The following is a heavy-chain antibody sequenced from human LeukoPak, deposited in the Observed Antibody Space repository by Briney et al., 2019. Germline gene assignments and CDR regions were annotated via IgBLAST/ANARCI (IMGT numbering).Heavy chain of an antibody. CDR3: ARHTSVAGTGIDY. J-gene: IGHJ4*02. V-gene: IGHV4-34*01. CDR2: INHSGST. CDR1: GGSFSGYY. D-gene: IGHD6-19*01. Sequence: SETLSLTCAVYGGSFSGYYWSWIRQPPGKGLERIGEINHSGSTNYNPSLKSRVTISVDTSKNQFSLKLSSVTAADTAVYYCARHTSVAGTGIDYWGQGTLVTVSS.